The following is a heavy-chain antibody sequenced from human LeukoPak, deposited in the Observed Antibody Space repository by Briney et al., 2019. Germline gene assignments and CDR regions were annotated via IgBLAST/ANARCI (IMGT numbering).Heavy chain of an antibody. V-gene: IGHV1-2*02. CDR1: GYTFTGYY. CDR3: AREYYDFWSGAFDI. J-gene: IGHJ3*02. D-gene: IGHD3-3*01. CDR2: INPNSGGT. Sequence: ASVKVSCKASGYTFTGYYMHWVRQAPGQGLEWMGWINPNSGGTNHAQKFQGRVTMTRDTSISTAYMELSRLRSDDTAVYYCAREYYDFWSGAFDIWGQGTMVTVSS.